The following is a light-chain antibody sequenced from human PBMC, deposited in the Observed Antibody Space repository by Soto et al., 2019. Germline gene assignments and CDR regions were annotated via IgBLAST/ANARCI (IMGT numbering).Light chain of an antibody. J-gene: IGLJ3*02. CDR1: NSNIGSNT. V-gene: IGLV1-44*01. CDR2: NND. CDR3: AAWDGSLNGWV. Sequence: QSVLTQAPSASGTPGQRVTISCSGSNSNIGSNTVSWYQQVPGTAPKVLIYNNDQRPSGVPDRLSGSKSGTSASLAIGGLQSEDEADYYRAAWDGSLNGWVFGGGTKVTVL.